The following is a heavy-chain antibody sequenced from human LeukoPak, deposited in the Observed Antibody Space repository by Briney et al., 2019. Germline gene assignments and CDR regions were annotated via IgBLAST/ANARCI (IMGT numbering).Heavy chain of an antibody. CDR3: AREGRYRYGYNEYHSYMDI. Sequence: SETLSLTCTVSGGSISSSNYYWGWIRQPPGKGLEWIGYIYYSGSTNYNPSLKSRVTISVDTSKNQFSLKLSSVTAAETAVYYCAREGRYRYGYNEYHSYMDIWGKGTTVTVSS. CDR1: GGSISSSNYY. J-gene: IGHJ6*03. D-gene: IGHD5-24*01. V-gene: IGHV4-61*01. CDR2: IYYSGST.